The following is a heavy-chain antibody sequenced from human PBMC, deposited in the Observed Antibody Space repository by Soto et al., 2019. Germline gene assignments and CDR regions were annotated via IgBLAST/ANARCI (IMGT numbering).Heavy chain of an antibody. CDR3: AMVDNYVTPTPQDV. Sequence: QVQLVQSGDEVRKPGSSVKVSCKASGYIFVNYGIAWVRQAPGQGLEWMGWISPYSGNTHYASKVQGTLTMXTXTXXSTAYMDLGSLTSADTAVYYCAMVDNYVTPTPQDVWGQGTTVTVSS. V-gene: IGHV1-18*01. D-gene: IGHD3-16*01. CDR2: ISPYSGNT. CDR1: GYIFVNYG. J-gene: IGHJ6*02.